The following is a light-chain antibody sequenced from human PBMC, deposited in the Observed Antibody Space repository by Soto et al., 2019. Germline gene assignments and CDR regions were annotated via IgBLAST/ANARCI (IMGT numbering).Light chain of an antibody. CDR2: SNN. CDR3: AAWDDSLNGFYV. J-gene: IGLJ1*01. CDR1: SSNIGSNT. V-gene: IGLV1-44*01. Sequence: VLTQPPSASGTPGQRVTISCSGSSSNIGSNTVNWYQQLPGTAPKLVIYSNNQRPSGVPDRLSGSKSGTSASLAISGLQSEDEADYYCAAWDDSLNGFYVFGTGTKVTVL.